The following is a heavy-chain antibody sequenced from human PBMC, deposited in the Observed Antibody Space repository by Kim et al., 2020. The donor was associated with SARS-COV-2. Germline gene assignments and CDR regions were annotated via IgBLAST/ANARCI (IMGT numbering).Heavy chain of an antibody. CDR3: ARAYCGGDCPPGGY. J-gene: IGHJ4*02. CDR2: INPNTGGT. Sequence: ASVKVSCKASGYTFTGFFIHWVRQAPGQGLEWMGWINPNTGGTNYAQKFQGRVTMTRDTSISTAYMELSSLRFDDPAVYYCARAYCGGDCPPGGYWGQGTLVTVSS. V-gene: IGHV1-2*02. D-gene: IGHD2-21*02. CDR1: GYTFTGFF.